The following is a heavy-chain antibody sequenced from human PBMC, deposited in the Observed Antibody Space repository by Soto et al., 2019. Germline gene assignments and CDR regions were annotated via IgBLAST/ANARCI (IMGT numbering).Heavy chain of an antibody. J-gene: IGHJ5*02. CDR1: GGSIRRRGYY. D-gene: IGHD2-8*02. CDR2: VYYRGTT. CDR3: AASGGPEGDWFDP. Sequence: SETLSLTCTVTGGSIRRRGYYWSWIRQRPGEGLEWIGFVYYRGTTDYNPSLRSRMTISADTSRNQFYLTVTSVTVADMAIYYCAASGGPEGDWFDPWGQGILVTVSS. V-gene: IGHV4-31*03.